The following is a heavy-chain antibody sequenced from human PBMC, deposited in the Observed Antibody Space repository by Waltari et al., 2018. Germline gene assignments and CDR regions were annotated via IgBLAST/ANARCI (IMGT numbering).Heavy chain of an antibody. J-gene: IGHJ6*02. D-gene: IGHD3-10*01. V-gene: IGHV3-15*01. CDR2: IKSKTDGGIT. CDR1: GFTFSNAW. CDR3: ASLRFASGGMDV. Sequence: EVQLVESGGGLVKPGGSLRLSCAASGFTFSNAWMSWVRQAPGKGLEWVGRIKSKTDGGITDYAAPVKGRFTISRDDSKNTLYLQMNSLKTEDTAVYYCASLRFASGGMDVWGQGTTVTVSS.